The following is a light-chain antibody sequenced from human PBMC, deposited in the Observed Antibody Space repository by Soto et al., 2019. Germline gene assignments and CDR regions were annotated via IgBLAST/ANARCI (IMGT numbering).Light chain of an antibody. CDR3: QQSYYNPT. Sequence: DIQMTQSPSSLSASVGDRVTITCRASQSVINYLHWYQQKPGKAPNLLIYDISTLQSGVPSRFSGSGSGTDFTLTISSLQHADFATYYCQQSYYNPTFGQGTKVEIK. J-gene: IGKJ1*01. CDR2: DIS. V-gene: IGKV1-39*01. CDR1: QSVINY.